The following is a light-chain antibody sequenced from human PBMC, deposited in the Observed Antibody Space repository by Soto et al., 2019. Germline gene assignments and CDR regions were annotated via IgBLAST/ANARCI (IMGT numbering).Light chain of an antibody. Sequence: QSVLTQPASVSGSPGQSISISCTGSTSDVGRYNDVSWYQQYPGKAPKLMVYNVSYRPSWVSNRFSGSKSGITASLTISGLQAEDEADYYCNSFTPSSTYVFVTGTKVTVL. CDR1: TSDVGRYND. CDR3: NSFTPSSTYV. J-gene: IGLJ1*01. CDR2: NVS. V-gene: IGLV2-14*03.